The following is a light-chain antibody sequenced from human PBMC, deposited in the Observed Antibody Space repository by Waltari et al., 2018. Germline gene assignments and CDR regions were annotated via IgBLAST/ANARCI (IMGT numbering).Light chain of an antibody. CDR1: NIGSKS. V-gene: IGLV3-21*02. CDR3: QVWDSSSDHV. Sequence: SYVLTQPPSVSVAPGQTARITCGGNNIGSKSVHWYQQKPGQAPVLVVYYDSDRPSGIPERFSGSNSGNTATLTISRVEAGDEADYYCQVWDSSSDHVFGTGTKVTVL. J-gene: IGLJ1*01. CDR2: YDS.